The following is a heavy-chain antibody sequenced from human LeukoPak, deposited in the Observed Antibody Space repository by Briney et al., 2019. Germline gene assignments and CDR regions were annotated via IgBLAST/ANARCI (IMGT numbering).Heavy chain of an antibody. CDR2: IYYSGST. Sequence: PSETLSLTCTVSGGSISSSTYYWGWIRQPPVKGLEWIGSIYYSGSTYYNPSLKSRLTISVDTSKNQFSLKLSSVTAADTAVYYCAIRGGYDYSRDYWGQGTLVSVSS. J-gene: IGHJ4*02. D-gene: IGHD5-12*01. V-gene: IGHV4-39*01. CDR1: GGSISSSTYY. CDR3: AIRGGYDYSRDY.